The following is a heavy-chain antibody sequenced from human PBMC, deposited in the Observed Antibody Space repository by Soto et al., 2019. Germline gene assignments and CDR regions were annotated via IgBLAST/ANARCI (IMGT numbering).Heavy chain of an antibody. CDR1: GGSFSGDY. D-gene: IGHD1-26*01. Sequence: SEARSLSWAVYGGSFSGDYWSWSRQPPGKGLEWIGEINHSGSTNYNPSLKSRVTISVDTSKNQFSLKLSSVTAADTAVYYCARGGLIVGATRPNSFDPWGQGTLVT. J-gene: IGHJ5*02. CDR3: ARGGLIVGATRPNSFDP. V-gene: IGHV4-34*01. CDR2: INHSGST.